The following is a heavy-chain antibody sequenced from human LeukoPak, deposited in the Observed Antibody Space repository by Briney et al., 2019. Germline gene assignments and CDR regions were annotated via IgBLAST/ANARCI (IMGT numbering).Heavy chain of an antibody. V-gene: IGHV3-23*01. CDR1: GFTFSSYT. Sequence: GGSLRLSCAASGFTFSSYTMSWVRQAPGKGLEWVSAISGSGGSTYYADSVKGRFTISRDNSKNTLYLQMNSLRAEDTAVYYCARGGSYLSAFDIWGQGTMVTVSS. CDR3: ARGGSYLSAFDI. CDR2: ISGSGGST. D-gene: IGHD1-26*01. J-gene: IGHJ3*02.